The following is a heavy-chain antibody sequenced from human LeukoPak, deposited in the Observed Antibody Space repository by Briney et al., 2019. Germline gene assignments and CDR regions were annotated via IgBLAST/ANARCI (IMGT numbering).Heavy chain of an antibody. CDR1: GASFNTGDYY. CDR2: IYNSGST. Sequence: SETLSLTCIVSGASFNTGDYYWNWIRQHPGKGLEWIGYIYNSGSTYYNPSLKSRVTISVDTSKNHFSLRLTSVTAADSAVYYCARGAPPDSWGQGTLVTVSS. CDR3: ARGAPPDS. J-gene: IGHJ4*02. V-gene: IGHV4-31*03.